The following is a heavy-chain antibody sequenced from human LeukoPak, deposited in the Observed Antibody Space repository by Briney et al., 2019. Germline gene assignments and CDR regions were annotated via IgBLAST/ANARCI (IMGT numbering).Heavy chain of an antibody. Sequence: PSETLSLTCTVSGGSISNYCWSWIRQPPGKGLEWIGYIYSSGSTNYNSSLKSRVTISVDTSKNHISLTLSSVTAADTAVYYCARLDLQEVGATQTYYLDYWGQGTLVTVSS. D-gene: IGHD1-26*01. CDR2: IYSSGST. CDR3: ARLDLQEVGATQTYYLDY. V-gene: IGHV4-59*01. J-gene: IGHJ4*02. CDR1: GGSISNYC.